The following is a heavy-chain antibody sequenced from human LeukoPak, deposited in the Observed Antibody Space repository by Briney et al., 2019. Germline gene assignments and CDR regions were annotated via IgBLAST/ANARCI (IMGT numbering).Heavy chain of an antibody. Sequence: PGGSLRLSCAASGFTFSSYNMNWVRQAPGKGLEWVSSISSSSSYIYYADSVRGRFTISRDNAKNSLYLQMNSLRAEDTAVYYCARASGGVDYYYMDVWGKGTTVTVSS. V-gene: IGHV3-21*01. D-gene: IGHD3-3*01. CDR1: GFTFSSYN. CDR2: ISSSSSYI. J-gene: IGHJ6*03. CDR3: ARASGGVDYYYMDV.